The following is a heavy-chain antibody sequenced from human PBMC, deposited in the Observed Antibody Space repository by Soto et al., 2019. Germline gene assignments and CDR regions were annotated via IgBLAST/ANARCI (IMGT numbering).Heavy chain of an antibody. J-gene: IGHJ4*02. CDR3: AGREIQGPINY. D-gene: IGHD1-26*01. CDR2: IYYSGTT. CDR1: GYSISSSNW. Sequence: SETLSLTCTVSGYSISSSNWWGWIRQPPGKGLEWIGYIYYSGTTYYNPSLKSRVTMSVDTSKNQFSLKLTSVTAVDTAVYYCAGREIQGPINYWGQGTLVTVSS. V-gene: IGHV4-28*01.